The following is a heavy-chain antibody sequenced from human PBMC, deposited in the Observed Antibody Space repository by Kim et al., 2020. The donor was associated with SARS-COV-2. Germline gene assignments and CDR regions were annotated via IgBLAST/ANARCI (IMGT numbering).Heavy chain of an antibody. V-gene: IGHV4-39*01. Sequence: SETLSLTCTVSGGSISSSSNYGGWIRQPPGRGRGGMGSIYNIGGTYYNRSLKSRVTISVDTSKNQFSRKLSSVTAADTAVYYCARHLRGGIAVAGGYYFDYWGQGTLVTVSS. D-gene: IGHD6-19*01. CDR2: IYNIGGT. CDR3: ARHLRGGIAVAGGYYFDY. J-gene: IGHJ4*02. CDR1: GGSISSSSNY.